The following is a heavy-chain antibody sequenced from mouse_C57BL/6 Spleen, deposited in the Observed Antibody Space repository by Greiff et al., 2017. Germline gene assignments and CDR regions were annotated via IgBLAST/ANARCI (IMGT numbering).Heavy chain of an antibody. CDR3: ARKKETGTYFDY. CDR1: GYTFTNYW. CDR2: FYSGGGYT. J-gene: IGHJ2*01. Sequence: VPLQQSGAELVRPGTSVTMSCQASGYTFTNYWIGWAKHRPGHGLEWIGDFYSGGGYTNYNEKFKGKATLTADKSDSTAYMQFSSLTSEDTAIYYCARKKETGTYFDYGGQGTTLTVAS. V-gene: IGHV1-63*01. D-gene: IGHD4-1*01.